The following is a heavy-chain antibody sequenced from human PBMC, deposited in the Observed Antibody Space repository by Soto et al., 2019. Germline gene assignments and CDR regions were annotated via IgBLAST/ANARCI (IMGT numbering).Heavy chain of an antibody. J-gene: IGHJ4*02. D-gene: IGHD1-1*01. CDR3: ARDLWTNHPTDY. CDR1: GFTFSSYW. CDR2: IKEDGSEK. V-gene: IGHV3-7*03. Sequence: GSLRLSCAASGFTFSSYWMSWVRQAPGKGLEWVANIKEDGSEKYYVDSVKGRFTISRDNAKNSLYLQMNSLRADDTAVYYCARDLWTNHPTDYWGQGTLVTVSS.